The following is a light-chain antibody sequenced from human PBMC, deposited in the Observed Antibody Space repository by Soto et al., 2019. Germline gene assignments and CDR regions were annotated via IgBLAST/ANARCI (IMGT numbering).Light chain of an antibody. CDR2: GTS. V-gene: IGKV3-20*01. CDR3: QQYYYIPRT. J-gene: IGKJ1*01. CDR1: HSVDSNY. Sequence: EIGLTQSPGTLSVSPGERATLSCRASHSVDSNYFAWYQQKPGQAPSLLIYGTSYRATGIPDRFSGSGSGTDFTLTISRLEPEDSAVYYCQQYYYIPRTFGRGTK.